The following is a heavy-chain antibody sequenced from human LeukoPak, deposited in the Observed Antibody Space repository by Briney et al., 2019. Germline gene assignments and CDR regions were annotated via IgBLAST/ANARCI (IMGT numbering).Heavy chain of an antibody. J-gene: IGHJ4*02. D-gene: IGHD2-2*01. Sequence: GGSLRLSCAASGFTVSSNYMSWVRQAPGKGLEWVSAISGSGGSTYYADSVKGRFTISRDNSKNTLYLQMNSLRAEDTALYYCAKDIVVVPATSGDYWGQGTLVTVSS. CDR1: GFTVSSNY. CDR3: AKDIVVVPATSGDY. V-gene: IGHV3-23*01. CDR2: ISGSGGST.